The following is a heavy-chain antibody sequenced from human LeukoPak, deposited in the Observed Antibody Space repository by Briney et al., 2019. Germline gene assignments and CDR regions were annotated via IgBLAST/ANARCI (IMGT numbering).Heavy chain of an antibody. CDR2: IRAYNGNT. Sequence: ASVKVSCKASGYTFTSYGMSWVRQAPGRGLEWMGWIRAYNGNTNYAQQFQGRVTMTRDTTISTANMELSRLRSDDTAVYYCARDKVLAVAGTSGFDPWVQGTLVTVSS. J-gene: IGHJ5*02. D-gene: IGHD6-19*01. CDR3: ARDKVLAVAGTSGFDP. CDR1: GYTFTSYG. V-gene: IGHV1-18*01.